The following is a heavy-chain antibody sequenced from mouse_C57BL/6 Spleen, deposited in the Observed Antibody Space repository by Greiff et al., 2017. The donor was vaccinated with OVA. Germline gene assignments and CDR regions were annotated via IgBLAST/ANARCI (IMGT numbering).Heavy chain of an antibody. CDR2: ISSGGSYT. D-gene: IGHD2-4*01. J-gene: IGHJ3*01. V-gene: IGHV5-6*02. CDR3: ATYYDYDWFAY. CDR1: GFTFSSYG. Sequence: DVMLVESGGDLVKPGGSLKLSCAASGFTFSSYGMSWVRQTPDKRLEWVATISSGGSYTYYPDSVKGRFTISRDNAKNTLYLQMSSLKSEDTAMYYCATYYDYDWFAYWGQGTLVTVSA.